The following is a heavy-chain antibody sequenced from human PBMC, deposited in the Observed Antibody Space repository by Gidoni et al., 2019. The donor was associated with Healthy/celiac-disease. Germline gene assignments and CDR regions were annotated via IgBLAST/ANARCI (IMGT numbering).Heavy chain of an antibody. CDR1: GFTFSSYS. CDR2: ISSSSSYI. CDR3: ARDGVRQQLVGAHQQPPVRTYYYYGMDV. V-gene: IGHV3-21*01. J-gene: IGHJ6*02. D-gene: IGHD6-13*01. Sequence: EVQLVESGGGLVKPGGSLRLSCAASGFTFSSYSMNWVRQAPGKGLEWVSSISSSSSYIYYADSVKGRFTISRDNAKNSLYLQMNSLRAEDTAVYYCARDGVRQQLVGAHQQPPVRTYYYYGMDVWGQGTTVTVSS.